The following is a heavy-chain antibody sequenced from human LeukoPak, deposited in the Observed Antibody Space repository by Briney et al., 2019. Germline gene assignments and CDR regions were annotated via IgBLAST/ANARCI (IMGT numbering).Heavy chain of an antibody. CDR1: GGTFSSYA. V-gene: IGHV1-69*13. D-gene: IGHD2-15*01. Sequence: SVKVSCKASGGTFSSYAISWVRQAPGQGLEWMGGIIPIFGTANYAQKFQGRVTITADESTSTAYMELSSLRSEDTAVYYCARAPYCSGGSCYSEGYYYYMDVWGKGTTVTISS. CDR3: ARAPYCSGGSCYSEGYYYYMDV. CDR2: IIPIFGTA. J-gene: IGHJ6*03.